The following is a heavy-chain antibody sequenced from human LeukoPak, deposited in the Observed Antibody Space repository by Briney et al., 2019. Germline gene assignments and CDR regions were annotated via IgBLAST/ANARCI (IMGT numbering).Heavy chain of an antibody. CDR3: AKQLGYCSDGSCYFPY. CDR2: ISNNGGYT. J-gene: IGHJ4*02. V-gene: IGHV3-23*01. CDR1: GFTFSSSA. D-gene: IGHD2-15*01. Sequence: HSGGSLRLSCAASGFTFSSSAMSWVRQAPGKGLEWVSAISNNGGYTYYADSVQGRFTISRDNSKSTLCLQMNSLRAEDTAVYYCAKQLGYCSDGSCYFPYWGQGTLVTVPS.